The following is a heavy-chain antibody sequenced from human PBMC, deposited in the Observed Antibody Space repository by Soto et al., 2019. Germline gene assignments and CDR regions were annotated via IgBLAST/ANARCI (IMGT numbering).Heavy chain of an antibody. Sequence: QGPLVPAGAEVKKPGASVKVSCKASGYTFTGYYMHWVRQVPGQGLEWVGWINPNSCFTNYAQKLQDRVTMTRDTSISTAHVQLSRLRSDATAVYYCARADGAGGVEYNWFDPWGKGTLVTFSS. J-gene: IGHJ5*02. V-gene: IGHV1-2*02. D-gene: IGHD3-10*01. CDR3: ARADGAGGVEYNWFDP. CDR2: INPNSCFT. CDR1: GYTFTGYY.